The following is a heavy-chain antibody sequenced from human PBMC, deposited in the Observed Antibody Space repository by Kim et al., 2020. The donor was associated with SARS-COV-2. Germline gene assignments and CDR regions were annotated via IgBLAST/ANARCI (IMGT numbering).Heavy chain of an antibody. CDR3: ARGSSEWKGIDH. J-gene: IGHJ4*02. CDR1: GFTFSKYW. CDR2: INIDGGAT. Sequence: GGSLRLSCGVSGFTFSKYWMHWVRQAPGEGLVCVSRINIDGGATHYADSVEGRFTISRDNAKDTMYLQMNSLRDDDTAVYYCARGSSEWKGIDHWGQGTRVTVSS. V-gene: IGHV3-74*01. D-gene: IGHD6-19*01.